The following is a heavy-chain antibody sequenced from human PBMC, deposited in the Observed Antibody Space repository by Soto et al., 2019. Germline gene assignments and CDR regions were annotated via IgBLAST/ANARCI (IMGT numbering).Heavy chain of an antibody. CDR1: GFTFISYI. CDR2: ISSSSSYI. CDR3: ARSGDSSGPDY. D-gene: IGHD6-19*01. J-gene: IGHJ4*02. Sequence: GGSLRLSCAASGFTFISYIMNWVRQAQGKGLERVSSISSSSSYIYYADSVKGRFTISRDNAKNSLYLQMNSLRAEDTAVYYCARSGDSSGPDYWGQGTLVTVSS. V-gene: IGHV3-21*01.